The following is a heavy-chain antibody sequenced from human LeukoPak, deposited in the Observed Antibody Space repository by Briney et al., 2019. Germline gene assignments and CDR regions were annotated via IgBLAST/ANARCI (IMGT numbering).Heavy chain of an antibody. D-gene: IGHD6-13*01. CDR3: ARDGRSSSWYWFDP. CDR1: GFTFSSYA. CDR2: ISYDGSNK. Sequence: GGSLRLSCAASGFTFSSYAMHWVRQAPGKGLEWVAVISYDGSNKYYADSVKGRFTISRDNSKNTLYLQMNSLRAEDTAVYYCARDGRSSSWYWFDPWGQGTLATVSS. J-gene: IGHJ5*02. V-gene: IGHV3-30-3*01.